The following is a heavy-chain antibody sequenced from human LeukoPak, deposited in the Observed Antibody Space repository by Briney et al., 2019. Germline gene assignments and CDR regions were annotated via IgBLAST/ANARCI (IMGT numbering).Heavy chain of an antibody. Sequence: PGGSLRLSCAVSGFTFSNYGMSWVRQAPGKGLEWVAVVSYDGSNKYYAESVKGRFTISRDNSKNKLYLQMNSLRTEDTAVYYCAKDLRTRRNFDWLDDYYYYGMDVWGQGTTVTVSS. CDR1: GFTFSNYG. CDR3: AKDLRTRRNFDWLDDYYYYGMDV. V-gene: IGHV3-30*18. D-gene: IGHD3-9*01. J-gene: IGHJ6*02. CDR2: VSYDGSNK.